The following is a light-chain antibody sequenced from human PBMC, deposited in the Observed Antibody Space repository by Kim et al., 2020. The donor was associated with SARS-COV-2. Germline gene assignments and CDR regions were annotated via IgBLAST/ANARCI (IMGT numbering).Light chain of an antibody. CDR3: QQYNHYPT. CDR2: KAS. V-gene: IGKV1-5*03. Sequence: DIQMTQSPPTLSASVGDRVTITCRASQSLGTWLAWYQQKPGKAPKLLISKASSLESEVPLRFSGSGSGTEFTLTINSLQPDDFATYYCQQYNHYPTFGQGTKLEI. J-gene: IGKJ2*01. CDR1: QSLGTW.